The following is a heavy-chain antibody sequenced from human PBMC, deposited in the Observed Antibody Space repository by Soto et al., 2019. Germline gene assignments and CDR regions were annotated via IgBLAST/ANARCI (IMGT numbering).Heavy chain of an antibody. J-gene: IGHJ4*02. CDR2: IRSKAYGGTT. V-gene: IGHV3-49*03. D-gene: IGHD6-13*01. CDR1: GFTFGDYA. Sequence: GGSLRLSCTASGFTFGDYAMSWFRQAPGKGLEWVGFIRSKAYGGTTEYAASVKGRFTISRDDSKSIAYLQMNSLKTEDTAVYYCTRTRSTGYSSSWYLPFDYWGQGTLVTVSS. CDR3: TRTRSTGYSSSWYLPFDY.